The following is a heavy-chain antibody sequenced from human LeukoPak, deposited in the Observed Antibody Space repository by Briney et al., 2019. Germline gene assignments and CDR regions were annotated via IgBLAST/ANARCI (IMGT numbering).Heavy chain of an antibody. CDR3: AKDKWEMAPRRLAYYFDY. Sequence: GGSLRLSCAASGFIFSSYGSHGMHWVRQAPGKGLEWVAVISYDGSNKYYADSVKGRFTISRDNSKNTLYLQMNSLRAEDTAVYYCAKDKWEMAPRRLAYYFDYWGQGTLVTVSS. CDR1: GFIFSSYG. V-gene: IGHV3-30*18. J-gene: IGHJ4*02. D-gene: IGHD5-24*01. CDR2: ISYDGSNK.